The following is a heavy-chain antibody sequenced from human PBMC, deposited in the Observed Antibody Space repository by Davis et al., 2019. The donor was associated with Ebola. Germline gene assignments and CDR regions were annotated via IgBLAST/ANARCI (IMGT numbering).Heavy chain of an antibody. D-gene: IGHD6-6*01. Sequence: SETLSLSCAVSGGSITISGYYLVWPRHPPGKGLEWIGNTFYSGSTYYDPSLKSRVIISLDTSKNRVSLTLTSVTAADTAVYYCARRRGDSSSFDSWGQGTLVTVSS. CDR3: ARRRGDSSSFDS. V-gene: IGHV4-39*01. CDR2: TFYSGST. CDR1: GGSITISGYY. J-gene: IGHJ5*01.